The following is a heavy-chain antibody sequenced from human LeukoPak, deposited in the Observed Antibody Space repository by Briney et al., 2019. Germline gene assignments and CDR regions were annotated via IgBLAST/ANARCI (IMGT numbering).Heavy chain of an antibody. D-gene: IGHD2-21*01. Sequence: GGSLRLSCAASGFTFSSYAMHWVRQAPGKGLEWVAVISYDGSNKYYADSVKGRFTISRDNSKNTLYLQMNSLRAEDTAVYYCARDQTRNPHIVVHDAFDIWGQGTMVTVSS. J-gene: IGHJ3*02. CDR3: ARDQTRNPHIVVHDAFDI. CDR2: ISYDGSNK. V-gene: IGHV3-30-3*01. CDR1: GFTFSSYA.